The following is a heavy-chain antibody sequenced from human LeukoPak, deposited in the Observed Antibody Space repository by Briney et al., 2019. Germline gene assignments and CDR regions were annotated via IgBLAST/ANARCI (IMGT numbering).Heavy chain of an antibody. Sequence: GGSLRLSCAASRFAFSSYDMNWVRQAAGKGLEWVSQISGTGDNSDYADSVKGRFTISRDNSKRTLYLQLNNLRVEDTAIYYCAFPAHHWLVRGAFDIWGQGTVVTVSS. CDR2: ISGTGDNS. CDR1: RFAFSSYD. J-gene: IGHJ3*02. V-gene: IGHV3-23*01. CDR3: AFPAHHWLVRGAFDI. D-gene: IGHD6-19*01.